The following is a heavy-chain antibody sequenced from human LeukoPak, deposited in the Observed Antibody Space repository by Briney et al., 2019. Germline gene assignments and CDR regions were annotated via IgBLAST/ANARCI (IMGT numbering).Heavy chain of an antibody. Sequence: ASVKVSCKASGYTFTSHYIHWVRQAPGQGLEWMGIINPSGGSTNSAQKFQGRVTMTRDTSTSTVYMELSSLRSEDTAVYYCARGDILTGYPSYYFDYWGQGTLVTVSS. CDR3: ARGDILTGYPSYYFDY. J-gene: IGHJ4*02. CDR1: GYTFTSHY. V-gene: IGHV1-46*01. CDR2: INPSGGST. D-gene: IGHD3-9*01.